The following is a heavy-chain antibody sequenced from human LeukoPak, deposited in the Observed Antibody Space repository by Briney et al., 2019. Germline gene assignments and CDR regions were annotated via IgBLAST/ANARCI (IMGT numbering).Heavy chain of an antibody. CDR1: GGSISSGGYY. D-gene: IGHD6-13*01. CDR3: ARDGDSSWYGWFDP. J-gene: IGHJ5*02. Sequence: SETLSLTCTVSGGSISSGGYYWSWIRQHPGKGLEWIGYIYYSGSTNYNPSLKSRVTMSVDTSKNQLSLWLNSVTAADTAVYYCARDGDSSWYGWFDPWGQGTLVTVSS. CDR2: IYYSGST. V-gene: IGHV4-61*08.